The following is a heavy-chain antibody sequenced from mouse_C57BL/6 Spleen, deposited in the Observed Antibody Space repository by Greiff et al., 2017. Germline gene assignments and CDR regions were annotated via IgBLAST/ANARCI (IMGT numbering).Heavy chain of an antibody. D-gene: IGHD3-3*01. CDR3: TTGGLVDY. Sequence: DVKLQESGAELVRPGASVKLSCTASGFNIKDDYMHWVKQRPEQGLEWIGWIDPENGDTEYASKFQGKATITADTSSNTAYLQLSSLTSEDTAVYYCTTGGLVDYWGQGTTLTVSS. V-gene: IGHV14-4*01. CDR2: IDPENGDT. CDR1: GFNIKDDY. J-gene: IGHJ2*01.